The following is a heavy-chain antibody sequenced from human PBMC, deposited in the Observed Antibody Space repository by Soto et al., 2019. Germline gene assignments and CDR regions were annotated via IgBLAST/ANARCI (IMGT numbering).Heavy chain of an antibody. V-gene: IGHV4-59*01. CDR3: ARGQGVLRYFDWAPTD. J-gene: IGHJ4*02. CDR2: IYYSGST. D-gene: IGHD3-9*01. Sequence: GKGLEWIGYIYYSGSTNYNPSLKSRVTISVDTSKNQFSLKLSSVTAADTAVYYCARGQGVLRYFDWAPTDWGQGTLVTVSS.